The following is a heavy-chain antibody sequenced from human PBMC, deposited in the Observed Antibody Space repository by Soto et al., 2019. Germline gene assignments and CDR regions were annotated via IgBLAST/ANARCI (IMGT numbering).Heavy chain of an antibody. J-gene: IGHJ5*02. CDR1: GFTFTSSA. V-gene: IGHV1-58*01. CDR3: AAAPMGFYWFDP. CDR2: IVVGSGNT. Sequence: ASVKVSCKASGFTFTSSAVQWVRQARGQRLEWIGWIVVGSGNTNYAQKFQERVTITRDMSTSTAYMELSSLRSEDTAVYYCAAAPMGFYWFDPWGQGTLVTVSS. D-gene: IGHD2-8*01.